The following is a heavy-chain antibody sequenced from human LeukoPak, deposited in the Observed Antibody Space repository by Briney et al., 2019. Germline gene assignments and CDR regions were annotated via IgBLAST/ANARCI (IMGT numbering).Heavy chain of an antibody. CDR3: AREFRDYGDYGYFDY. J-gene: IGHJ4*02. D-gene: IGHD4-17*01. CDR1: GFTFSDYY. CDR2: ISSTGSNT. Sequence: PGGSLRLSCAASGFTFSDYYMSWIRQAPGKGLEWVSYISSTGSNTYYADSVKGRFTISRDNAKNSLYLQMNSLRSEDTAVYYCAREFRDYGDYGYFDYWGQGTLVTVSS. V-gene: IGHV3-11*01.